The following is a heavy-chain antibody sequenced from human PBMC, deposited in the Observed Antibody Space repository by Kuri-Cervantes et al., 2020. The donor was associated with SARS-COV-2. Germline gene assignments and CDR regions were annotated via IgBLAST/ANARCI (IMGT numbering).Heavy chain of an antibody. J-gene: IGHJ4*02. CDR2: IIPIFGTA. D-gene: IGHD3-22*01. CDR1: GGTFSSYA. CDR3: ARDRGKAAYYYDSSGYFY. V-gene: IGHV1-69*05. Sequence: SVKVSCKASGGTFSSYAISWVRQAPGQGLEWMRGIIPIFGTANYAQKFQGRVTITTDESTSTAYMELRSLRSDDTAVYYCARDRGKAAYYYDSSGYFYWGQGTLVTVSS.